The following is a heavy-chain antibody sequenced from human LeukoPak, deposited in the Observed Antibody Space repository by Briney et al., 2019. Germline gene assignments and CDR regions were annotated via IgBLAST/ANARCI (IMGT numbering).Heavy chain of an antibody. J-gene: IGHJ5*02. CDR1: GYSISSGYY. D-gene: IGHD2-15*01. CDR2: IYHSGTT. Sequence: PSETLSLTCAVSGYSISSGYYWGWIRQSPEKGLEWIGSIYHSGTTYYNPSLKSRVTISIDTSKNQFSLKLSSVTAADTALYYCARMTCGGGTCWWFDPWGQGTLVTVSS. CDR3: ARMTCGGGTCWWFDP. V-gene: IGHV4-38-2*01.